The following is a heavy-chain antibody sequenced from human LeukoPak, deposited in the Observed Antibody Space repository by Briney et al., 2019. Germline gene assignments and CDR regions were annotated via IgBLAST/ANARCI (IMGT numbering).Heavy chain of an antibody. J-gene: IGHJ6*03. CDR1: GYSISSGYY. Sequence: SETLSLTCAVSGYSISSGYYWGWTRQPPGRGLEWIGSIYHSGSTYYNPSLKSRVTISVDTSKNQFSLKLSSVTAADTAVYYCARQYSSGWYDPYYMDVWGKGTTVTVSS. V-gene: IGHV4-38-2*01. D-gene: IGHD6-19*01. CDR3: ARQYSSGWYDPYYMDV. CDR2: IYHSGST.